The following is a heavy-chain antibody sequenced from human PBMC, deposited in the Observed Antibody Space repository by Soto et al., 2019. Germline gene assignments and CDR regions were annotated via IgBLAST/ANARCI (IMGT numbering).Heavy chain of an antibody. CDR2: ISGSGGST. D-gene: IGHD3-22*01. CDR3: AKDLGRITMMVVVINDAFDI. CDR1: GFTFSSYA. J-gene: IGHJ3*02. Sequence: EVQLLESGGGLVQPGGSLRLSCAASGFTFSSYAMSWVRQAPGKGLEWVSAISGSGGSTYYADSVKGRFTISRDNSKNTRYLQMNSLRAEDTAVYYCAKDLGRITMMVVVINDAFDIWGQGTMVTVSS. V-gene: IGHV3-23*01.